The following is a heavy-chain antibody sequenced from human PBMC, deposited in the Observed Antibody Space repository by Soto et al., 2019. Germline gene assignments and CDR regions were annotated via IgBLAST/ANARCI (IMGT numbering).Heavy chain of an antibody. CDR1: GGSVSSYY. V-gene: IGHV4-59*02. D-gene: IGHD2-15*01. J-gene: IGHJ5*02. Sequence: SETLSLTCTVSGGSVSSYYWSWIRQPPGKGLEWIGYIYYSGSTNYNPSLKSRVTISVDTSKNQFSLKLSSVTAADTAVYYCARAQGVGCSGGSCYFNWFDPWGQGTLVTVSS. CDR2: IYYSGST. CDR3: ARAQGVGCSGGSCYFNWFDP.